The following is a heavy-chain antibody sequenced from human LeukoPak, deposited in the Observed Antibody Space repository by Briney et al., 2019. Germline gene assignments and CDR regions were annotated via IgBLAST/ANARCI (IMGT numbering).Heavy chain of an antibody. CDR1: GFTVSSNY. Sequence: GGSLRLSCAASGFTVSSNYMSWVRQAPGKGLEWVSVIYSGGSTYYADSVKGRFTISRHNSKNTLYLQMNSLRAEDTAVYYCARSSIAVAGFDAFDIWGQGTMVTVSS. J-gene: IGHJ3*02. V-gene: IGHV3-53*04. CDR3: ARSSIAVAGFDAFDI. CDR2: IYSGGST. D-gene: IGHD6-19*01.